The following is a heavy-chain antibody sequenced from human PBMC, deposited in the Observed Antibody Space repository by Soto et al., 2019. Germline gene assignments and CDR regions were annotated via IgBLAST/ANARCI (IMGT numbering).Heavy chain of an antibody. CDR3: ASWSGYDFGFDY. D-gene: IGHD5-12*01. CDR2: IYYSGST. V-gene: IGHV4-59*01. J-gene: IGHJ4*02. CDR1: GGSISSYY. Sequence: ASETLSLTCTVSGGSISSYYWSWIRQPPGKGLEWIGYIYYSGSTNYNPSLRSRVTISVDTSKNQFSLKMNSVTAADTAVYYCASWSGYDFGFDYWGQGTLVTVPQ.